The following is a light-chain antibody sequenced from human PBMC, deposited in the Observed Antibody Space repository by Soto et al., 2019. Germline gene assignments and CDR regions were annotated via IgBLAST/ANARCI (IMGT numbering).Light chain of an antibody. Sequence: QSALTQPASVSGSPGQSITISCTGTSSDVGTYNYVSWYQQHPGKAPKFMIYDVSNRPSGVSNRFSGSKSGNTASLTISGLQAEDEADYYCSSHTGSTVVFGGGTKLTVL. CDR2: DVS. CDR3: SSHTGSTVV. V-gene: IGLV2-14*01. CDR1: SSDVGTYNY. J-gene: IGLJ2*01.